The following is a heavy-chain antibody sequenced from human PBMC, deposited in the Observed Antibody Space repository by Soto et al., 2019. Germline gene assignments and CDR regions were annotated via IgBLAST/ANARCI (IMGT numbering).Heavy chain of an antibody. V-gene: IGHV3-64*01. D-gene: IGHD6-13*01. CDR3: ARNPLSWFSSYFDY. CDR2: ISSNGGST. CDR1: GFTFSSYA. Sequence: EVQLVESGGGLVQPGGSLRLSCAASGFTFSSYAMHWVRQAPGKGLEYVSAISSNGGSTYYANSVKGRFTISRDNSKNTLYLHMGSLRAEDMAVYYCARNPLSWFSSYFDYWGQGTLVTVSS. J-gene: IGHJ4*02.